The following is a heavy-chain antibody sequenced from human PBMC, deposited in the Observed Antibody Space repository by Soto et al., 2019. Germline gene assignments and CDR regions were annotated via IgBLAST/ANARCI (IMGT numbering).Heavy chain of an antibody. J-gene: IGHJ4*02. V-gene: IGHV4-4*02. CDR3: ESRDPGSSVDY. CDR2: IYRTGST. CDR1: GGSFTSNNW. D-gene: IGHD3-22*01. Sequence: TLSLTCAVSGGSFTSNNWWTWVRQPPGQGLEWIGEIYRTGSTNYNPSLKSRVTISLDKSENQFSLQVTSLTAADTAVYYCESRDPGSSVDYWGQGTLVTVSS.